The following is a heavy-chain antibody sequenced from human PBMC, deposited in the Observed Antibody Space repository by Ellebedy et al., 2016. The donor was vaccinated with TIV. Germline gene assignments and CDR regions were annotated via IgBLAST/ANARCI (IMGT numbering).Heavy chain of an antibody. CDR3: AKAFASSYCGGDCYSRIDY. Sequence: GESLKISCVASGFPFSTHGMHWVRQAPGKGLEWAAFIRYDGSKKWYADSVKGRFTISRDNSKNTLFLQMNSLRAEDTAVYYCAKAFASSYCGGDCYSRIDYWGQGTPVTVSS. J-gene: IGHJ4*02. D-gene: IGHD2-21*02. V-gene: IGHV3-30*02. CDR1: GFPFSTHG. CDR2: IRYDGSKK.